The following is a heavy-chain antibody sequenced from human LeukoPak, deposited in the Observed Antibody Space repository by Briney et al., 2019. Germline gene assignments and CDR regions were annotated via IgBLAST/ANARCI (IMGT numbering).Heavy chain of an antibody. CDR1: GFIVSTYY. V-gene: IGHV3-53*01. CDR3: ARDAFDI. CDR2: IYSGGST. Sequence: GGSLRLSCAASGFIVSTYYTSWVRQAPGRGLEWVSIIYSGGSTYYADSVKGRFTISRDNSKNTLYLQMNSLRAEDTAVYYCARDAFDIWGQGTMVTVSS. J-gene: IGHJ3*02.